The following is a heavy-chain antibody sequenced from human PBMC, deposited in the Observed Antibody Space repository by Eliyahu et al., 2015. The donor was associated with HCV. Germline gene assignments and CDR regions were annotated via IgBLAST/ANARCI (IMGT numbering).Heavy chain of an antibody. CDR1: GFTFSSXS. CDR2: ISSSSSYI. D-gene: IGHD2-15*01. Sequence: EVQLVESGGGLVKPGGSLRLSCAASGFTFSSXSMNWVRQAPGKGLEWVSSISSSSSYIYYADSVKGRFTISRDNAKNSLYLQMNSLRAEDTAVYYCARSSDYCSGGSCYSVFDYWGQGTLVTVSS. V-gene: IGHV3-21*01. CDR3: ARSSDYCSGGSCYSVFDY. J-gene: IGHJ4*02.